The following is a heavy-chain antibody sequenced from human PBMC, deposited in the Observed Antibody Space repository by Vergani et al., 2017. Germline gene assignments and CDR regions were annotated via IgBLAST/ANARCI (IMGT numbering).Heavy chain of an antibody. CDR2: MNPNSGNT. CDR1: GYTFTSYD. J-gene: IGHJ6*03. D-gene: IGHD3-3*01. CDR3: ERRMGHYDFWMVVDYYYYMDV. Sequence: QVQLVQSGAEVKKPGASVKVSCKASGYTFTSYDINWVRQATGQGLEWMGWMNPNSGNTGYAQKFQGRVTMTRNTSISTAYMELSSLRSEDTAVYYCERRMGHYDFWMVVDYYYYMDVWGKGTTVTVSS. V-gene: IGHV1-8*02.